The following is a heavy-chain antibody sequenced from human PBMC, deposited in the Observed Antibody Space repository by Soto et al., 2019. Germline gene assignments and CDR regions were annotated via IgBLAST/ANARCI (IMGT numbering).Heavy chain of an antibody. V-gene: IGHV1-8*01. D-gene: IGHD3-3*01. Sequence: ASVKVSCKASGYTFTSYDINWVRQATGQGFEWMGWMNPNSGNTGYAQKFQGRVTMTRNTSISTAYMELSSLRSEDTAVYYCARVGYDFWSGYPQTFDYWGQGTLVTVSS. CDR2: MNPNSGNT. CDR3: ARVGYDFWSGYPQTFDY. CDR1: GYTFTSYD. J-gene: IGHJ4*02.